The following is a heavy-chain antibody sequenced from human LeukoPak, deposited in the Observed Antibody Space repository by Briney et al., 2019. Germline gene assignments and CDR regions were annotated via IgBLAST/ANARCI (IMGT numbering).Heavy chain of an antibody. J-gene: IGHJ5*02. D-gene: IGHD2-2*01. Sequence: SETLSLTCAVYGGSFSGYYWSWIRQPPGKGLEWIGEINHSGSTNYNPSLKSRVTISVDTSKNQFSLKLSSVTAADTAVYYCARGRDSTSPEFGPWGQVTLVTVSS. V-gene: IGHV4-34*01. CDR1: GGSFSGYY. CDR2: INHSGST. CDR3: ARGRDSTSPEFGP.